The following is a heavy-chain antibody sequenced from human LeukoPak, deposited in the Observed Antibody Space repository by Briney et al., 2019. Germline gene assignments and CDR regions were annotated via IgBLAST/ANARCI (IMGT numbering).Heavy chain of an antibody. CDR2: IYYSGTT. J-gene: IGHJ6*03. CDR3: ARSGYDFWSGYYAYYYMDV. V-gene: IGHV4-39*07. D-gene: IGHD3-3*01. Sequence: PSETLSLTCGVSGGSISSSSYYWGWIRQPPGMGLEWIGSIYYSGTTYYNPSLKSRVTMSVDTSKNQFSLKLSSVTAADTAVYYCARSGYDFWSGYYAYYYMDVWGKGTTVTVSS. CDR1: GGSISSSSYY.